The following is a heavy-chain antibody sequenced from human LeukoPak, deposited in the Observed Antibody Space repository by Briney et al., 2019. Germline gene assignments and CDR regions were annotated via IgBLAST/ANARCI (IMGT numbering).Heavy chain of an antibody. CDR2: IYYSGST. J-gene: IGHJ4*02. CDR3: ASLAIAVAGIDY. D-gene: IGHD6-19*01. V-gene: IGHV4-31*03. Sequence: SETLSLTCTVSGGSISSGGYYWSWIRQHPGKGLEWIGYIYYSGSTYYNPSLKSRVTISVDTSKSQFSLKLSSVTAADTAVYYCASLAIAVAGIDYWGQGTLVTVSS. CDR1: GGSISSGGYY.